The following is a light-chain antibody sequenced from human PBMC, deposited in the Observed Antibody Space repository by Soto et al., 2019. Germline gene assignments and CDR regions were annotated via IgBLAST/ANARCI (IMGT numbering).Light chain of an antibody. CDR1: RDIRDF. CDR3: QHYDNLPPYI. Sequence: EIQMTQSPSSLSVPVGDRVTITCQASRDIRDFLNWYQQKPGKAPKLLIFDASNLEEGVPPRFSGSGSGTDFSFSINSVQPEDVATYYCQHYDNLPPYIFGQGTKVDIK. J-gene: IGKJ2*01. CDR2: DAS. V-gene: IGKV1-33*01.